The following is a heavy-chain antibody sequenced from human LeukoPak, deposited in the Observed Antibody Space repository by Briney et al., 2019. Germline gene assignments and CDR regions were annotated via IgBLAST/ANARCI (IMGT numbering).Heavy chain of an antibody. Sequence: PSETLSLTCGVYGGSTSGYYWNWVRQPPGKGLEWIGEVNHSGSTNYNPSLESRVTMSVDTSNKQLSLKLSSVNAADTAVYYCALSYLDSSGYLFGFWGQGTLVTVSS. CDR1: GGSTSGYY. CDR3: ALSYLDSSGYLFGF. CDR2: VNHSGST. V-gene: IGHV4-34*01. D-gene: IGHD3-22*01. J-gene: IGHJ4*01.